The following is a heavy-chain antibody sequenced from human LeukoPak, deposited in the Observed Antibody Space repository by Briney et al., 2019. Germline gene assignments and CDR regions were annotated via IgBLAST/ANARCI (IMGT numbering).Heavy chain of an antibody. V-gene: IGHV3-30-3*01. CDR1: GFTFSSYA. J-gene: IGHJ4*02. D-gene: IGHD3-3*01. CDR3: AKEYYDFWSGYSTPYYFDY. Sequence: GGSLRLSCAASGFTFSSYAMHWVRQAPGKGLEWVAVISYDGSNKYYADFVKGRFTISRDNSKNMLYLQMNSLRAEDTAVYYCAKEYYDFWSGYSTPYYFDYWGQGTLVTVSS. CDR2: ISYDGSNK.